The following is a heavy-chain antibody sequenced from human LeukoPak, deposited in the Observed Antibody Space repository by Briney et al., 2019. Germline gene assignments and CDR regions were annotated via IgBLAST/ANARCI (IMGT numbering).Heavy chain of an antibody. V-gene: IGHV3-30*18. CDR2: ISYDGSNK. J-gene: IGHJ4*02. CDR1: GFTFSSYG. CDR3: AKASLRYYYDSSGYYYDY. D-gene: IGHD3-22*01. Sequence: PGRSLRLSCAASGFTFSSYGMHWVRQAPGKGPEWVAVISYDGSNKYYADSVKGRFTISRDNSKNTLYLQMNSLRAEDTAVYYCAKASLRYYYDSSGYYYDYWGQGTLVTVSS.